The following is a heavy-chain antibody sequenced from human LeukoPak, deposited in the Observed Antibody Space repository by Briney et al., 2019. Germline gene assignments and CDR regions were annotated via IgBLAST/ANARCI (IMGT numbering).Heavy chain of an antibody. Sequence: SETLSLTCAVYGGSFSGYYWSWIRQPPGKGLEWIGEINHSGSTNYNPSLKSRVTISVDTSKNQFSLKLSSVTAADTAVYYCARGRWRDGYNNYFDYWGQGTLATVSS. D-gene: IGHD5-24*01. J-gene: IGHJ4*02. CDR2: INHSGST. CDR3: ARGRWRDGYNNYFDY. CDR1: GGSFSGYY. V-gene: IGHV4-34*01.